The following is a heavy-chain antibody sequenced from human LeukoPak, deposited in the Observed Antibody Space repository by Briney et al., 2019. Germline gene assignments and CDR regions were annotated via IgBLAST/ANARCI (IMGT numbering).Heavy chain of an antibody. J-gene: IGHJ4*02. CDR3: ASALPADHFDY. V-gene: IGHV3-7*01. CDR2: IKQYGSEK. CDR1: GFTFSDYW. Sequence: GGSLRLSXAASGFTFSDYWMSWVRQAPGKGLEWVANIKQYGSEKDYVDSVKGRFTISRDNAKNSLYLQMNSLRAEDTALYYCASALPADHFDYWGQGILVTVSS.